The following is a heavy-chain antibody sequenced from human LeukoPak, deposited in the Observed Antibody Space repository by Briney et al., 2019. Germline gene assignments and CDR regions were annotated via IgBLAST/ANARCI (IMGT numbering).Heavy chain of an antibody. Sequence: GASVKVSCKASGYPFTTYLIHWVRQAPGQGLEWLGEINTSSGGTNYAPKFQGRVTMTRDPSTSTVYMELSSLTSEDTAVYLCARDPANGRPDSFDIWGQGTMVTVSS. CDR3: ARDPANGRPDSFDI. D-gene: IGHD1-26*01. V-gene: IGHV1-46*01. CDR2: INTSSGGT. J-gene: IGHJ3*02. CDR1: GYPFTTYL.